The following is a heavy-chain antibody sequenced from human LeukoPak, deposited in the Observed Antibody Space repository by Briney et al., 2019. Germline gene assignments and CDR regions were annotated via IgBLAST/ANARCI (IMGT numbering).Heavy chain of an antibody. Sequence: GGSLRLSCAASGFNFDDYTMHWVRQAPGKGLEWVSLIGWDGVTTYYADSVKGRFTISRDNSKNTVDLQMNSLRPEDTALYYCAKDYGYSYGYFDYWGQGTLVTVST. CDR1: GFNFDDYT. CDR3: AKDYGYSYGYFDY. D-gene: IGHD5-18*01. CDR2: IGWDGVTT. J-gene: IGHJ4*02. V-gene: IGHV3-43*01.